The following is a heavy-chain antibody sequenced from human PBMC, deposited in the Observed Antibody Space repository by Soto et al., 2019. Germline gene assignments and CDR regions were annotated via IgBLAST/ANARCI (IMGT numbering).Heavy chain of an antibody. D-gene: IGHD2-2*01. V-gene: IGHV4-39*01. Sequence: SETLSLTCTVSGDSISSTSYYWGWLRQPPGKGLEWIGSAYFSGTTYYNPSLKSRVTMFIDTSKNRMSLRLTSVTAADTAIYFWARHRSSSTGWFGPWGQGTLVTVSS. J-gene: IGHJ5*02. CDR3: ARHRSSSTGWFGP. CDR1: GDSISSTSYY. CDR2: AYFSGTT.